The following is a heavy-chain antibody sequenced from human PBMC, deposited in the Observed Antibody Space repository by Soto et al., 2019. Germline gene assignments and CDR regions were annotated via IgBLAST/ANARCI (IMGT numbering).Heavy chain of an antibody. J-gene: IGHJ4*02. CDR1: GYTFTSYG. CDR2: ISAYNGNT. V-gene: IGHV1-18*01. D-gene: IGHD3-22*01. Sequence: ASVKVSCKASGYTFTSYGISWVRQAPGQGLEWMGWISAYNGNTNYAQKLQGRVTMTTDTSTSTAYMELRSLRSDDTAVYYCARDFGPLNYYDSSGYYSFDYWGQGTLVTVSS. CDR3: ARDFGPLNYYDSSGYYSFDY.